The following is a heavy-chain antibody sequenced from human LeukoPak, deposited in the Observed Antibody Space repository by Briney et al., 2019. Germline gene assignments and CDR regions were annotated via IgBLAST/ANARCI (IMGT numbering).Heavy chain of an antibody. V-gene: IGHV5-51*01. CDR3: ARPGVGAKSFVDY. CDR1: GYSFTNYW. J-gene: IGHJ4*02. Sequence: GESLKISCKGFGYSFTNYWIGWVRQMPGKGLEWMGIVYPGDSDTRYSPSFQGQVTISADKSISTAFLQWSSLKASDTAVYYCARPGVGAKSFVDYWGRGTLVTVSS. D-gene: IGHD1-26*01. CDR2: VYPGDSDT.